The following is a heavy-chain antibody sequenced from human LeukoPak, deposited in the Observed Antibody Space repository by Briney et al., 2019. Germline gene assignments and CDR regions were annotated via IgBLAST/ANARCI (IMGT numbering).Heavy chain of an antibody. D-gene: IGHD3-22*01. CDR1: GFTLSSNA. J-gene: IGHJ4*02. V-gene: IGHV3-23*01. Sequence: GGSLRLSCAASGFTLSSNAMSWVRQAPGKGLEWVATISGIDSGAYYADSVKGRFTISRDNSKNTLYLHMNSLRAEDTAVYYCAKDGSTYYDRSGYYPFHYWGKGALVTVSS. CDR2: ISGIDSGA. CDR3: AKDGSTYYDRSGYYPFHY.